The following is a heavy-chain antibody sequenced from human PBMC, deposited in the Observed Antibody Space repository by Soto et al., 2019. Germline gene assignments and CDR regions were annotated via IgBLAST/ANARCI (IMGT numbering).Heavy chain of an antibody. CDR1: GFTFSTYS. Sequence: GGSLRLSCAASGFTFSTYSMNWVRQAPGKGLEWISYITSSSTTIFYADSVKGRFTISRDNAKNSLYLQMNSLRDEDTSVYYCARDNGIAGSFDPWGQGTLVTVSS. D-gene: IGHD6-13*01. J-gene: IGHJ5*02. CDR2: ITSSSTTI. CDR3: ARDNGIAGSFDP. V-gene: IGHV3-48*02.